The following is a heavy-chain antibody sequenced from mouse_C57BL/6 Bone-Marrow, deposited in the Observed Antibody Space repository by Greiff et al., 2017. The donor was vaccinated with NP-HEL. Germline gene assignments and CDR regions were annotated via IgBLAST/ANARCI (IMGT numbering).Heavy chain of an antibody. V-gene: IGHV1-42*01. D-gene: IGHD1-1*01. CDR2: INPSTGGT. J-gene: IGHJ4*01. Sequence: VQLKESGPELVKPGASVKISCKASGYSFTGYYMNWVKQSPEKSLEWIGEINPSTGGTTYNQKFKAKATLTVDKSSSTAYMQLKSLTSEDSAVYYCASSYYGSLDYWGQGTSVTVSS. CDR1: GYSFTGYY. CDR3: ASSYYGSLDY.